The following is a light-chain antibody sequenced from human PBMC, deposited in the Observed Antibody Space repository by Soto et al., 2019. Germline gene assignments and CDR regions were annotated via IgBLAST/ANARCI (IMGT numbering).Light chain of an antibody. CDR1: SSDVGAYEY. CDR2: EVT. Sequence: QSALTQPPSASGSPGQSVTISCTGTSSDVGAYEYVSWYQHQPGRAPKLILYEVTKRPSGVPGRFSGSKSGNTASLTVSGLQAEDEADYYCSSYAGSSVVFGTGTRSPS. V-gene: IGLV2-8*01. J-gene: IGLJ1*01. CDR3: SSYAGSSVV.